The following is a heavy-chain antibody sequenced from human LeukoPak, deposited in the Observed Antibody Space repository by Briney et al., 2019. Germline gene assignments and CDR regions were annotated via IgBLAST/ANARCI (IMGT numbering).Heavy chain of an antibody. Sequence: SETLSLTCTVSGGSISSYYWSWIRQPPGKGLEWIGYIYYSGSTNYNPSLKSRVTISVDTFKNQFSLKLSSVTAADTAVYYCARHGPYSENYYYGMDVWGQGTTVTVSS. CDR3: ARHGPYSENYYYGMDV. V-gene: IGHV4-59*08. D-gene: IGHD1-26*01. CDR2: IYYSGST. CDR1: GGSISSYY. J-gene: IGHJ6*02.